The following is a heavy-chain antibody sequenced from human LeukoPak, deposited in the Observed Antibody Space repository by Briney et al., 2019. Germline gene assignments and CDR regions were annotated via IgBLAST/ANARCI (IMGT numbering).Heavy chain of an antibody. J-gene: IGHJ4*02. V-gene: IGHV3-30-3*01. D-gene: IGHD4-17*01. CDR3: ASAATVTTVDY. Sequence: GRSLRLSCAASGFTFSDYYMSWIRQAPGKGLEWVAVISYDGSNKYYADSVKGRFTISRDNSKNTLYLQMNSLRAEDTAVYYCASAATVTTVDYWGQGTLVTVSS. CDR2: ISYDGSNK. CDR1: GFTFSDYY.